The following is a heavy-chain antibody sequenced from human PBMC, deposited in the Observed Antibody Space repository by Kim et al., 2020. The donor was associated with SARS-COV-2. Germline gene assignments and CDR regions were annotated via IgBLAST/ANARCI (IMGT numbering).Heavy chain of an antibody. CDR3: TTAPPIVVVVAAEVDY. CDR2: IKSKTDGGTT. Sequence: GGSLRLSCAASGFTFSNAWMSWVRQAPGKGLEWVGCIKSKTDGGTTDYAAPVKGRFTISRDDSKNTLYLQMNSLKTEDTAVYYCTTAPPIVVVVAAEVDYWGQGTLVTVSS. CDR1: GFTFSNAW. J-gene: IGHJ4*02. V-gene: IGHV3-15*01. D-gene: IGHD2-15*01.